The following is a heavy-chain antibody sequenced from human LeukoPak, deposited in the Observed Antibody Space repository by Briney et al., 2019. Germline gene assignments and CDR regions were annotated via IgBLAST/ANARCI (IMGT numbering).Heavy chain of an antibody. V-gene: IGHV4-61*02. D-gene: IGHD6-19*01. CDR3: AKGAGPPWFDP. Sequence: PSETLSLTCTVSGASISSDTYFWSWIRQPAGKGLEWIGRISSTGRTDYNPSLTSRVTISIDMSKNQFSMKLSSVTAADTAAYYCAKGAGPPWFDPWGQGTLVTVSS. CDR1: GASISSDTYF. J-gene: IGHJ5*02. CDR2: ISSTGRT.